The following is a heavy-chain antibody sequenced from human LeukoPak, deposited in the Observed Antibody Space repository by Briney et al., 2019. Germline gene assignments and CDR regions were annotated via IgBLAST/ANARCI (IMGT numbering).Heavy chain of an antibody. V-gene: IGHV3-64D*09. J-gene: IGHJ4*02. D-gene: IGHD3-3*01. Sequence: PGGSLRLSCSASGFIFSDYAMHWVRQAPGKGLEHVSAISSNGGSPYYADSVKGRFTISRGNSKNTLYLQMSSLRAEDTAVYYCVKVHYDFWRGILGDFDYWGQGTLVTVSS. CDR1: GFIFSDYA. CDR3: VKVHYDFWRGILGDFDY. CDR2: ISSNGGSP.